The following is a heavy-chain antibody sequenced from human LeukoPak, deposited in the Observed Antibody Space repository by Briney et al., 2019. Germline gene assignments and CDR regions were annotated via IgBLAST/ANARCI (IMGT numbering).Heavy chain of an antibody. D-gene: IGHD1-26*01. V-gene: IGHV3-53*01. J-gene: IGHJ1*01. Sequence: PGGSLGLSCAASGFTVSSNYMSWVRQAPGKGLEWVSVIYSGGSTYYADSVKGRFTISRDNSKNTLYLQMNSLRAEDTAVYYCARTSWSYHAEYFQHWGQGTLVTVSS. CDR2: IYSGGST. CDR3: ARTSWSYHAEYFQH. CDR1: GFTVSSNY.